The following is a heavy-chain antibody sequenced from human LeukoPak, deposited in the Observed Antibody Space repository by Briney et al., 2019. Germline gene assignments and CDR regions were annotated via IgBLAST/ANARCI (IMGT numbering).Heavy chain of an antibody. D-gene: IGHD3-16*01. V-gene: IGHV3-33*06. J-gene: IGHJ4*01. CDR3: AKRLYDYVWGSYSHFDY. CDR2: IWYDGSNK. CDR1: GFTFSSYG. Sequence: GGSLRLSRAASGFTFSSYGMHWVRQAPGKGLEWVALIWYDGSNKYYADSVKGRFTISRDNSKNTLYLQMNSLRAEDTAVYYCAKRLYDYVWGSYSHFDYWGQGTLVTVSS.